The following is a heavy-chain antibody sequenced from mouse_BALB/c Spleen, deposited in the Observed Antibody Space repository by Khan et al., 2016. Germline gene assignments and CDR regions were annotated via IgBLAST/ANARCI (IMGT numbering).Heavy chain of an antibody. J-gene: IGHJ2*01. CDR3: ARSLQRVRTDY. D-gene: IGHD1-2*01. V-gene: IGHV1-63*02. Sequence: QVQLKQSGAELVRPGTSVKISCKASGYTFTNYWLGWVKQRPGHGLEWIGDIYPGGDYINYNEKFKGKATLTADTSSSTAYMQLSSLTAEDSAVYFCARSLQRVRTDYWGQGTTLTVSS. CDR2: IYPGGDYI. CDR1: GYTFTNYW.